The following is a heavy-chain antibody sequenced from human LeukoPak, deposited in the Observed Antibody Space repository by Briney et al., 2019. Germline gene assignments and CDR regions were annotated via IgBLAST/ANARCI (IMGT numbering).Heavy chain of an antibody. Sequence: ASVKVSCKASGYTFTKYVVHWVRQAPGQRPEWMGWINAGNGDTKYSQNFQDRVTITRDTSANTAYMELSSLTSEDTALYYCARDDCGDACYPGGYWGQGTLVTVSS. V-gene: IGHV1-3*01. J-gene: IGHJ4*02. CDR2: INAGNGDT. CDR1: GYTFTKYV. CDR3: ARDDCGDACYPGGY. D-gene: IGHD2-21*02.